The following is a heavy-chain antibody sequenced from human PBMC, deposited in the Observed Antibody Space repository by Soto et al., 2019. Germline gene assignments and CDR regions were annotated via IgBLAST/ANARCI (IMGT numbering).Heavy chain of an antibody. CDR1: GYSFSNYW. CDR3: TRLWGSSWLYFDY. V-gene: IGHV5-51*01. Sequence: PGESLKISCKGSGYSFSNYWIGWVRQMPGKGLEWMGIVYPGDSETRYSPSFQGQVTVSADKSIRTAYLHWNGLMASDTAMYYCTRLWGSSWLYFDYWGQGTLVTVSS. CDR2: VYPGDSET. J-gene: IGHJ4*02. D-gene: IGHD6-13*01.